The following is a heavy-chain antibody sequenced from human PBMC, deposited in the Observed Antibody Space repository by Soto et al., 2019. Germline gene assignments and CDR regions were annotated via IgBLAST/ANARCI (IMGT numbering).Heavy chain of an antibody. V-gene: IGHV4-59*01. J-gene: IGHJ4*02. CDR3: ARGYHYYSGGYFDS. CDR1: GGSMNSFY. CDR2: IYYSGGT. D-gene: IGHD3-16*02. Sequence: SETLSLTCTVSGGSMNSFYWSWIRQPPGRGLEWIGYIYYSGGTNYNPSLRSRVTISVDTSKNQLSLKLSSVTAADTAVYHCARGYHYYSGGYFDSWGQGTLVTVSS.